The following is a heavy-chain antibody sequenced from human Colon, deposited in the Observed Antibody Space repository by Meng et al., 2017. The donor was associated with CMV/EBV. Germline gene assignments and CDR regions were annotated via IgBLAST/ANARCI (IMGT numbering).Heavy chain of an antibody. CDR3: ARRSVPPAAGGLNYNFDY. D-gene: IGHD3-16*01. CDR2: INNSTTT. J-gene: IGHJ4*02. V-gene: IGHV3-69-1*02. CDR1: GFTFSNYH. Sequence: GGSLRLSCGASGFTFSNYHMNWVRQAPGKGLEWVSSINNSTTTDYADSVKGRLTISRDNAKNSLYLQMNSLRAEDTAVYYCARRSVPPAAGGLNYNFDYWGQGTLVTVSS.